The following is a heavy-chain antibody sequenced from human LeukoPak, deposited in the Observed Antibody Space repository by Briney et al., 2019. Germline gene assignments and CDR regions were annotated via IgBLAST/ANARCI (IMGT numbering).Heavy chain of an antibody. CDR3: ARERGDDIVVVPNDY. V-gene: IGHV3-7*01. Sequence: PGGSLRLSCAASGFTFRSHWMTWVRHDPGKGLEWVADIKQGGSEKNYVDSVKGRFTISRDNAKNSLYLQMNSLRAEDTAVYYCARERGDDIVVVPNDYWGQGTLVTVSS. D-gene: IGHD2-2*01. J-gene: IGHJ4*02. CDR2: IKQGGSEK. CDR1: GFTFRSHW.